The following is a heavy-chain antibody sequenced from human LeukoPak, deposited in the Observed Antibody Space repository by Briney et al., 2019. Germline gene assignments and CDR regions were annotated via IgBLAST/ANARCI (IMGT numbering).Heavy chain of an antibody. Sequence: SETLSLTCTVSGDSMTSYYWSWIRQPPGKGLQWIGSIFYSGSTYYNPSLKGRVTISVDTSTNQFSLKVNSLTTADTAVYYCAREGRGQQLTPIDYWGPGALVTVSS. J-gene: IGHJ4*02. CDR2: IFYSGST. V-gene: IGHV4-39*07. D-gene: IGHD6-13*01. CDR3: AREGRGQQLTPIDY. CDR1: GDSMTSYY.